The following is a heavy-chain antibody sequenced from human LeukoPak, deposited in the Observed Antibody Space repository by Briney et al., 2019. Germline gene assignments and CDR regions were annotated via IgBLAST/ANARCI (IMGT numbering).Heavy chain of an antibody. CDR2: ISYDGSNK. Sequence: GGSLRLSCAASGFTFSAFWMSWVRQAPGKGLEWVAVISYDGSNKYYADSVKGRFTISRDNSKNTLYLQMNSLRAEDTAVHYCARDRVAVAGTLDYWGQGTLVTVSS. V-gene: IGHV3-30-3*01. D-gene: IGHD6-19*01. J-gene: IGHJ4*02. CDR3: ARDRVAVAGTLDY. CDR1: GFTFSAFW.